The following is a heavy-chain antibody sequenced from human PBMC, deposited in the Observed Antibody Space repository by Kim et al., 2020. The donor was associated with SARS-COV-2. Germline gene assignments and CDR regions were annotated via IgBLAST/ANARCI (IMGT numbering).Heavy chain of an antibody. Sequence: GGSLRLSCAASGFSFSDHYMSWIRQTPGKGLEWVSYVSNTGITKHHADSVKDRFFISRDNAENSLLLEMNSLGVEDTAVYYCARGSRRYFDLWGQGTLVTVSS. CDR2: VSNTGITK. CDR1: GFSFSDHY. J-gene: IGHJ4*02. CDR3: ARGSRRYFDL. D-gene: IGHD5-12*01. V-gene: IGHV3-11*01.